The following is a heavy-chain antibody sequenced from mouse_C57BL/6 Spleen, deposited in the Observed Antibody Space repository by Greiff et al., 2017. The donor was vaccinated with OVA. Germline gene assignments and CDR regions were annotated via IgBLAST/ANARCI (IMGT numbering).Heavy chain of an antibody. D-gene: IGHD3-3*01. CDR2: LSTGSSTS. Sequence: EVMLMESGGGLVKPGGSLKLSCAASGFTFSDYGMHWVRQAPEKGLEWVAYLSTGSSTSYYADTVKGRFPISRDNAKNTLFLQMTSLRSEDTAMYYGARMILGDYYAMDDWGQGTSVTVSS. V-gene: IGHV5-17*01. CDR1: GFTFSDYG. CDR3: ARMILGDYYAMDD. J-gene: IGHJ4*01.